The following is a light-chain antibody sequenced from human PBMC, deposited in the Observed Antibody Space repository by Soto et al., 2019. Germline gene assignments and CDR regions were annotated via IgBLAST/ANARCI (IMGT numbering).Light chain of an antibody. CDR2: GAS. CDR3: QHYVTSLTT. V-gene: IGKV3-20*01. CDR1: QSISTTY. J-gene: IGKJ1*01. Sequence: EIVLTQPPGTLSLSPGERATLFCRSSQSISTTYLAWYQQKPGRAPRLLIFGASIRVTGIPDRFIGSGSGTDFTLTISRLEPEDFAVYYCQHYVTSLTTFGQGTKVDI.